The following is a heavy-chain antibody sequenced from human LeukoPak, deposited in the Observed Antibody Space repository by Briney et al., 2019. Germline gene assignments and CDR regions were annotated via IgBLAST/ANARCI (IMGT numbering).Heavy chain of an antibody. CDR1: GYTFTGYY. Sequence: ASVKVSCKASGYTFTGYYMHWVRQAPGQGLEWMGWINPNSGGTNYAQNFQGRVTMTRETSISTAYMALSRLRSDDTAVYYCARGYCSSTSCYPFDYWGQGTLVTVSS. CDR2: INPNSGGT. D-gene: IGHD2-2*01. J-gene: IGHJ4*02. CDR3: ARGYCSSTSCYPFDY. V-gene: IGHV1-2*02.